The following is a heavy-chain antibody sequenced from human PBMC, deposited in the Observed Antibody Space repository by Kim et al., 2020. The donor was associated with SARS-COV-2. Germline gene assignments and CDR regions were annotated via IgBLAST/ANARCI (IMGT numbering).Heavy chain of an antibody. V-gene: IGHV3-53*04. CDR3: ARSLLYGDLFDY. D-gene: IGHD4-17*01. J-gene: IGHJ4*02. Sequence: YYADSVKGRFPISRHNSKNTLYLQMNSLRAEDTAVYYCARSLLYGDLFDYWGQGTLVTVSS.